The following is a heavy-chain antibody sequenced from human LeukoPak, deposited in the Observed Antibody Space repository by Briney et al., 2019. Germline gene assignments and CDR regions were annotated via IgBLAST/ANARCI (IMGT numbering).Heavy chain of an antibody. CDR2: IYNGVNT. CDR3: ARSRAFNSGAFDP. Sequence: SETLSLTCTVSGASVSSASYWTWIRQSPGKGVEWIAHIYNGVNTNYNPSLKSRVTISVDTSKNQFSLRLNSVTAADTAVYYCARSRAFNSGAFDPWGQGSLVTVSS. D-gene: IGHD1-26*01. J-gene: IGHJ5*02. V-gene: IGHV4-61*01. CDR1: GASVSSASY.